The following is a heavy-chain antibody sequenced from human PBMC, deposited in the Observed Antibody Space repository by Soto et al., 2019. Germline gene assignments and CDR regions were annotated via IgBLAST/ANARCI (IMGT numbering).Heavy chain of an antibody. CDR2: ISGSGGST. D-gene: IGHD6-13*01. CDR1: GFTFSSYA. CDR3: ASHPYSSSWYS. Sequence: GSLRLSCAAFGFTFSSYAMSWVPQAPGKGLEWVSAISGSGGSTKYADSVKGRFNNSRDNSKNTLYLQMNSLRAEDTAVYYCASHPYSSSWYSWGQGTLVTVSS. J-gene: IGHJ4*02. V-gene: IGHV3-23*01.